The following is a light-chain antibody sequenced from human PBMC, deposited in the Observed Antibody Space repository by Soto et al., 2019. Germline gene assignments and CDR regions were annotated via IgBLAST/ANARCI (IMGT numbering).Light chain of an antibody. Sequence: DIQMTQSPSTLSASVGDRVTISCRASQNVNTWVAWHQQKPGKAPKLLVYKASNLESGVPSRFRGSGSGTEFTLTISSLQSDDFATYYCQQYNGHPLTFGGGTKVEIK. V-gene: IGKV1-5*03. CDR1: QNVNTW. J-gene: IGKJ4*01. CDR3: QQYNGHPLT. CDR2: KAS.